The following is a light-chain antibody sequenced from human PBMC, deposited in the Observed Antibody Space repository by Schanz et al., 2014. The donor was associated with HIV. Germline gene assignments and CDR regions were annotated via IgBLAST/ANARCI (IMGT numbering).Light chain of an antibody. J-gene: IGLJ3*02. CDR1: RGGLINYKY. CDR2: NVA. CDR3: ISYTSGSSPWV. V-gene: IGLV2-14*03. Sequence: QSALTQPASVSGALGQSISISCTGTRGGLINYKYVSWYQQHPGKVPKLIVYNVANRPSGVSNRFSGSKSGNTASLTISGLQAEDEANYYCISYTSGSSPWVFGGGTKVTVL.